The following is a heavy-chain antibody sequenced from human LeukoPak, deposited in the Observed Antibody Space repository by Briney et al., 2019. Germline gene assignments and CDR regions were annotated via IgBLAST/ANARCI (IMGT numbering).Heavy chain of an antibody. V-gene: IGHV3-23*01. Sequence: GGSLRLSCAASGFTFRSYAMTWVRQAPGKGLEWVSGITASGGSTYYADSVKGRFTISRDNSKDTLYLQMNSLRVEDTAIYYCAKDREPAAVGWFDPWGQGTLVTVSS. J-gene: IGHJ5*02. D-gene: IGHD6-13*01. CDR2: ITASGGST. CDR1: GFTFRSYA. CDR3: AKDREPAAVGWFDP.